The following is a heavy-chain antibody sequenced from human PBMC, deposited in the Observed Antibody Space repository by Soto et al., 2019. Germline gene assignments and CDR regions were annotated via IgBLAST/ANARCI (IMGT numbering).Heavy chain of an antibody. V-gene: IGHV1-69*12. J-gene: IGHJ4*02. CDR1: GGTFSIYA. D-gene: IGHD5-12*01. Sequence: QVQLVQSGAEVKKPGSSVKVSCKASGGTFSIYAVSWVRQAPGQGLEWMGGIIPIIGTRNYAQRFQGRITITGDESTSTAYMEFSSLKSEDKAVYYCARDPGSGYDPGDYWGQGTLVTVSS. CDR2: IIPIIGTR. CDR3: ARDPGSGYDPGDY.